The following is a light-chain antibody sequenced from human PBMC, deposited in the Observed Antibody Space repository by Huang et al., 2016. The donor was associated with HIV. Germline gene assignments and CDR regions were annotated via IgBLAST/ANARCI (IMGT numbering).Light chain of an antibody. J-gene: IGKJ3*01. CDR2: ATS. CDR3: QQTHTTPWT. Sequence: DIHMTQSPSSLPASVGDRVTITRRTSQSITTYLNWYQQKPGKAPALLIYATSSLHSGVPSRFSASGSGTHFTLTIPNLRPKDFATYYCQQTHTTPWTFGPGTRVEIK. V-gene: IGKV1-39*01. CDR1: QSITTY.